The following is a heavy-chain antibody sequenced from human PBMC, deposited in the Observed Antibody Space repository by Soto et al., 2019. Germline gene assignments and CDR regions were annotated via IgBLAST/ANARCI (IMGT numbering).Heavy chain of an antibody. CDR2: IYTGGST. V-gene: IGHV3-53*02. CDR3: TTYTGYGMDV. D-gene: IGHD3-16*01. J-gene: IGHJ6*02. CDR1: GFIVSSKY. Sequence: EVQMVETGGGLSQPGGSLSLSCAVSGFIVSSKYMTWVRQAPGKGLEWVSVIYTGGSTHYADSARGRFTISRDSSKNTLYLQVNSLRAEDAAVYYCTTYTGYGMDVWGQGTTVTVSS.